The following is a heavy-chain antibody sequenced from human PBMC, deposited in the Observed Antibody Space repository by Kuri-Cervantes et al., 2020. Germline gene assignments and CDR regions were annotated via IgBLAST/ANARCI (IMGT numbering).Heavy chain of an antibody. Sequence: GGSLRLSCVASGFTFSSYAMSWVRQGPGKGLDWVLGISSSDGTTYYADSVKGRFTISRDNSKNTLYLQMNSLRAEDTAVYYCAKVARSVIAVAQVDYWGQGTLVTVSS. CDR2: ISSSDGTT. CDR3: AKVARSVIAVAQVDY. J-gene: IGHJ4*02. CDR1: GFTFSSYA. V-gene: IGHV3-23*01. D-gene: IGHD2-15*01.